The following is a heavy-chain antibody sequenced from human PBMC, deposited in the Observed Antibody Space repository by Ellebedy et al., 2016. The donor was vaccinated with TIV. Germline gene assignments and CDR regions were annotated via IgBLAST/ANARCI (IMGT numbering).Heavy chain of an antibody. CDR3: ATDPRPRLRYFDWLLNY. CDR2: FDPEDGET. Sequence: ASVKVSXXASGYTFTSYGISWVRQAPGKGLEWMGGFDPEDGETIYAQKFQGRVTMTEDTSTDTAYMELSSLRSEDTAVYYCATDPRPRLRYFDWLLNYWGQGTLVTVSS. CDR1: GYTFTSYG. V-gene: IGHV1-24*01. J-gene: IGHJ4*02. D-gene: IGHD3-9*01.